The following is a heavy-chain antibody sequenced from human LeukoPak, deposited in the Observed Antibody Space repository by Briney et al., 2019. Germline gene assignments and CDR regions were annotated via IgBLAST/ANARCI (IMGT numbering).Heavy chain of an antibody. CDR2: ISAYNGNT. J-gene: IGHJ6*03. CDR1: GYTFTSYG. CDR3: ATLTYYYYMDV. Sequence: GASVKVSCKASGYTFTSYGISWVRQAPGQGLEWMGWISAYNGNTNYAQKLQGRVTMTTDTSTSTACMELRSLRSDDTAVYYCATLTYYYYMDVWGKGTTVTVSS. V-gene: IGHV1-18*01.